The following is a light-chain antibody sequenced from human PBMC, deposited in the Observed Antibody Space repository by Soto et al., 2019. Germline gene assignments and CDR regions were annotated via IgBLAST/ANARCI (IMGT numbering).Light chain of an antibody. CDR2: GTS. V-gene: IGKV3-20*01. Sequence: EIVLTQSPGTLSLSPGDRATLSCRASQSVSNRYLAWYQQKPGQAPRILIYGTSSRASGIPDTFSGSVSGTDFTLTISRLEPDDFAVYYFQKSGTSPVTFGGGTTVEIK. J-gene: IGKJ4*01. CDR3: QKSGTSPVT. CDR1: QSVSNRY.